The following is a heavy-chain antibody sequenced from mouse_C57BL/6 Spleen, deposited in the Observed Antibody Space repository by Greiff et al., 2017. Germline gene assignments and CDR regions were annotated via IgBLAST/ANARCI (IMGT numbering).Heavy chain of an antibody. CDR1: GYTFTSYW. Sequence: QVQLQQPGAELVKPGASVKMSCKASGYTFTSYWITWVKQRPGQGLEWIGDIYPGSGSTNYNEKFKSKATLTVVTSSSTAYMQLSSLTSEDSAVYYCARSGGLLHFDYWGQGTTLTVSS. V-gene: IGHV1-55*01. D-gene: IGHD2-3*01. J-gene: IGHJ2*01. CDR3: ARSGGLLHFDY. CDR2: IYPGSGST.